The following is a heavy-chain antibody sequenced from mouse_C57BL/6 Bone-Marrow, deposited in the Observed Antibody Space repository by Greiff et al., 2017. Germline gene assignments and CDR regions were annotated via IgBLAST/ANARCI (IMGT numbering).Heavy chain of an antibody. CDR2: IDPETGGT. CDR3: TRLNWYYFDY. D-gene: IGHD4-1*01. V-gene: IGHV1-15*01. Sequence: VQGVESGAELVRPGASVTLSCKASGYTFTDYEMHWVKQTPVHGLEWIGAIDPETGGTAYNQKFKGKAILTADKSSSTAYMELRSLTSEDSAVYYCTRLNWYYFDYWGQGTTLTVSS. J-gene: IGHJ2*01. CDR1: GYTFTDYE.